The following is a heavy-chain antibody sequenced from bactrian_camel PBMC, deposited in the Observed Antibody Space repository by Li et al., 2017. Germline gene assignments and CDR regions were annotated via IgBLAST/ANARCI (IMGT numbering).Heavy chain of an antibody. V-gene: IGHV3S53*01. CDR2: IDRDGRT. D-gene: IGHD2*01. Sequence: HVQLVESGGGSVQAGGSLRLSCAVSVIERDGCMVWFRQAPGKEREGVASIDRDGRTNYAASVKGRFIISKDNVENILYLQLNNLKPEDTAMYYCAADPTCYSASPAIDPPLHNGYWGQGTQVTVS. J-gene: IGHJ6*01. CDR1: VIERDGC. CDR3: AADPTCYSASPAIDPPLHNGY.